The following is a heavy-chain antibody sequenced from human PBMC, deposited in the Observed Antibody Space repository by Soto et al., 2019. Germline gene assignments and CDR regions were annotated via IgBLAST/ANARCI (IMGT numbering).Heavy chain of an antibody. D-gene: IGHD1-26*01. CDR2: IYYSGST. J-gene: IGHJ3*02. CDR1: GGSISSGGYY. Sequence: QVQLQESGPGLAKPSQTLSLTCTVSGGSISSGGYYWSWIRQHPGKGLEWIGYIYYSGSTYYNPSLKSRVTKSVDTYKNQFSLKLNSVTAADTAVYYCAKYNNSGSHAFDIWGQGTMVTVSS. CDR3: AKYNNSGSHAFDI. V-gene: IGHV4-31*03.